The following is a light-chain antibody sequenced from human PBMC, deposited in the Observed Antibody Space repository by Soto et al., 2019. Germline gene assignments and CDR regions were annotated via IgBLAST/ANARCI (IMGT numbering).Light chain of an antibody. J-gene: IGKJ1*01. CDR1: QSISTY. Sequence: DIQMTQSPSTLSASVGDRVTITCRASQSISTYLNWYQQKLGKAPTLLIYAASSLHSGVPSRFRGGGSGTDFTLTISSLQPEDFATYFCQQCYGSPRTFGQGTKVEI. V-gene: IGKV1-39*01. CDR2: AAS. CDR3: QQCYGSPRT.